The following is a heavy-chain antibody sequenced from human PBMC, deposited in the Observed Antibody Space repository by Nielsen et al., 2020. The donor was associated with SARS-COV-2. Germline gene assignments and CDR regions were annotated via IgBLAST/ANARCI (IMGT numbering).Heavy chain of an antibody. Sequence: ASVKVSCKPFGYTFSNNYIHWVRRAPGQGLEWVGIITPIGGTTAYARRFQGRVTMTRDTSTSTVYMELSSLRSEDTAVYYCAREWDDYDSSGYDYWGQGTLVTVSS. CDR2: ITPIGGTT. CDR1: GYTFSNNY. J-gene: IGHJ4*02. V-gene: IGHV1-46*01. D-gene: IGHD3-22*01. CDR3: AREWDDYDSSGYDY.